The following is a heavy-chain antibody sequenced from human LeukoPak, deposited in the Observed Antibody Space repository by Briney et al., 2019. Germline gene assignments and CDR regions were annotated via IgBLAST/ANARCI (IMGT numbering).Heavy chain of an antibody. Sequence: SETLSLTCTVSGGSISSYYWSWIRQPAGKGLEWIGRIYTSGSTNYNPSLKSRVTISVDTSKNQFSLKLSSVTAADTAVYYCARSYYDSSGYYYDLSFDYWGQGTLVTVSS. CDR1: GGSISSYY. CDR3: ARSYYDSSGYYYDLSFDY. V-gene: IGHV4-4*07. D-gene: IGHD3-22*01. CDR2: IYTSGST. J-gene: IGHJ4*02.